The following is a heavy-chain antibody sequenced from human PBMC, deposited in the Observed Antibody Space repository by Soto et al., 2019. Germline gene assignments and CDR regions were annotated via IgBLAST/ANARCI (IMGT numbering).Heavy chain of an antibody. CDR2: ISYDGSNK. CDR1: GFTFSSYA. CDR3: ARQWKDSSSWYNDY. V-gene: IGHV3-30-3*01. Sequence: QVQLVESGGGVVQPGRSLRLSCAASGFTFSSYAMHWVRQAPGKGLEWVAVISYDGSNKYYADSVKGRFTISRDNSKNTLYLQMNSLRAEDTAVYYCARQWKDSSSWYNDYWGQGTLVTVSS. J-gene: IGHJ4*02. D-gene: IGHD6-13*01.